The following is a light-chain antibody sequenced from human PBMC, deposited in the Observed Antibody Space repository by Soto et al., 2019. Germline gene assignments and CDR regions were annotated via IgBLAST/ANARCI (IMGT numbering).Light chain of an antibody. Sequence: IQMTQSPTSLSASVGDRVTITCQASQDTGKYLNWFQQKPGKAPKLLIYDASNLETGVPARFSGSGSGTDFTFTISSLQPEDIATYFCQQYNDFQYTFGPGTKLEI. CDR1: QDTGKY. CDR3: QQYNDFQYT. CDR2: DAS. V-gene: IGKV1-33*01. J-gene: IGKJ2*01.